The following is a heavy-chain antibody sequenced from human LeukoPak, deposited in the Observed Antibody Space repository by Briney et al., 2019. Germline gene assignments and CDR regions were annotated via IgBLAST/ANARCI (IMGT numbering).Heavy chain of an antibody. V-gene: IGHV3-23*01. CDR2: ISGSGGST. Sequence: GGSLRLSCAASGFTFSSYSMNWVRQAPGKGLEWVSAISGSGGSTYYADSVKGWFTISRDNSKNTLYLQMNSLRAEDTAVYYCAKGLYIAAGLLDYWGQGTLVTVSS. D-gene: IGHD6-25*01. J-gene: IGHJ4*02. CDR3: AKGLYIAAGLLDY. CDR1: GFTFSSYS.